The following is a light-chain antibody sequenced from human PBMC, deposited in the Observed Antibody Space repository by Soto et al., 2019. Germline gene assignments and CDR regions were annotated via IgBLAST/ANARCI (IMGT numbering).Light chain of an antibody. J-gene: IGKJ4*01. CDR1: QSLLHSNGYNY. V-gene: IGKV2-28*01. CDR3: MQALQTPRT. Sequence: DIVMTQSPLSLPVTPGEPASISCRSSQSLLHSNGYNYLDWYLQKPGQSPQLLIYLGSNRASGVPERLSGSGSGTDFTLKISRVECEDVGVYYCMQALQTPRTFGGGTKVEIK. CDR2: LGS.